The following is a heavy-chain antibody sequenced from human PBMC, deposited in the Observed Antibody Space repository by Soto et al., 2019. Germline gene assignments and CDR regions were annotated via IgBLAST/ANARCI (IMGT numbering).Heavy chain of an antibody. CDR2: IIPILGIA. D-gene: IGHD3-22*01. CDR3: ARGTYYYDSSGYPEYFQY. J-gene: IGHJ1*01. V-gene: IGHV1-69*02. Sequence: QVQLVQSGAEVKKPGSSVKVSCKASGGTFSSYTISWVRQAPGQGLEWMGRIIPILGIANYAQKFQGRVTITADKSTSTAYMELSSLRSEDTAVYYCARGTYYYDSSGYPEYFQYWGQGTLVTVSS. CDR1: GGTFSSYT.